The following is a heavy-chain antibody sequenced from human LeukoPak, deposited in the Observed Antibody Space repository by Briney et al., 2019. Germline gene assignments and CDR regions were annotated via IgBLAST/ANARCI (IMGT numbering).Heavy chain of an antibody. CDR3: ARDLSGDPYFDC. D-gene: IGHD4-17*01. Sequence: ASVKVSCKASGGTFSSYAISWVRQAPGQGLEWMGRIIPILGIANYAQKFQGRVTITADKSTSTAYMELSSLRSEDTAVYYCARDLSGDPYFDCWGQGTLVTVSS. CDR1: GGTFSSYA. V-gene: IGHV1-69*04. J-gene: IGHJ4*02. CDR2: IIPILGIA.